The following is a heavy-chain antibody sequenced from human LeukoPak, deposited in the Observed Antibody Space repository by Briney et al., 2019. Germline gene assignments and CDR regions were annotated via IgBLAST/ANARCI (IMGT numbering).Heavy chain of an antibody. Sequence: SETLSLTCAVSGGSISSSNWWSWVRQPPGKGLEWIGEIYHSGSTNYNPSLKSRVTMSVDTSKNQFSLKLSSVTAADTAVYYCARDKKDVDTAMVGHYWYFDLWGRGTLVTVSS. D-gene: IGHD5-18*01. V-gene: IGHV4-4*02. CDR2: IYHSGST. J-gene: IGHJ2*01. CDR3: ARDKKDVDTAMVGHYWYFDL. CDR1: GGSISSSNW.